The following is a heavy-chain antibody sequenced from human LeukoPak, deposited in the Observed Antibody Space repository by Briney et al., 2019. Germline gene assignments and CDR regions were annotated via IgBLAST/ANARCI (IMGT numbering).Heavy chain of an antibody. J-gene: IGHJ3*02. CDR2: ISSSSSYI. V-gene: IGHV3-21*01. Sequence: PGGSLRLSCAASGFTFSSYSMNWVRQAPGKGLEWVSSISSSSSYIYYADSVKGRFTISRDNAKNSLYLQMNSLRAEDTAVYYCARGGYYYDSSGYYLGAAFDIWGQGTMVTVSS. CDR1: GFTFSSYS. D-gene: IGHD3-22*01. CDR3: ARGGYYYDSSGYYLGAAFDI.